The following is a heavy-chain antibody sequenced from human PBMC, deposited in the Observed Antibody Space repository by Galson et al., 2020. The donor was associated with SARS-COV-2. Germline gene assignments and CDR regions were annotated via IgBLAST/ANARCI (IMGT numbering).Heavy chain of an antibody. J-gene: IGHJ4*02. CDR2: ISSSGSTI. V-gene: IGHV3-48*03. CDR3: ARDPSGSYWGGVDY. D-gene: IGHD1-26*01. Sequence: TGGSLRLSCAASGFTFSSYEMNWVRQAPGKGLEWVSYISSSGSTIYYADSVKGRFTISRDNAKNSLYLQMNSLRAEDTAVYYCARDPSGSYWGGVDYWGQGTLVTFSS. CDR1: GFTFSSYE.